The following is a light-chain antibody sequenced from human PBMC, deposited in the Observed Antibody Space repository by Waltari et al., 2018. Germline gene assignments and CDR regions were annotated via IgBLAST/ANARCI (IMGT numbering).Light chain of an antibody. CDR3: QSADSSGTYLWV. V-gene: IGLV3-25*03. CDR2: KDN. J-gene: IGLJ3*02. CDR1: ALPKQY. Sequence: SYELTQPPSVSVSPGQTARITCSGDALPKQYASWYQQNPGQAPVLVIYKDNERPSGIPERFSGSSSGTTVTLSISGVQAEDEADYYCQSADSSGTYLWVFGGGTKLTVL.